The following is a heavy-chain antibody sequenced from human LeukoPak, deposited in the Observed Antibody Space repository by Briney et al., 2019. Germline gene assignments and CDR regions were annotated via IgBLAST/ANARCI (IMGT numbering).Heavy chain of an antibody. CDR2: ISGSGGST. V-gene: IGHV3-23*01. D-gene: IGHD3-10*01. CDR1: GFTFSSYA. CDR3: AKAGEAAIHNWFDP. Sequence: PGGSLRLSCAASGFTFSSYAMSWVRQAPGKGLEWVSAISGSGGSTYYVDSVKGRFTISRDNSKNTLYLQMNSLRAEDTAVYYCAKAGEAAIHNWFDPWGQGTLVTVSS. J-gene: IGHJ5*02.